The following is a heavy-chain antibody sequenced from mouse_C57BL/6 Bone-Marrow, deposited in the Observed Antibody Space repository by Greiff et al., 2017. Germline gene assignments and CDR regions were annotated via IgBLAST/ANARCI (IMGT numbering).Heavy chain of an antibody. CDR2: IDPSDSYT. D-gene: IGHD1-1*01. J-gene: IGHJ4*01. CDR3: ARLYGRAMDY. CDR1: GYTFTSYW. V-gene: IGHV1-50*01. Sequence: QVQLQQPGAELVKPGASVKLSCKASGYTFTSYWMQWVKQRPGQGLEWIGEIDPSDSYTNYNQKFKGKATLTVDTSSSTAYMQLSSLTSEDSAVYYWARLYGRAMDYWGQGTSVTVSS.